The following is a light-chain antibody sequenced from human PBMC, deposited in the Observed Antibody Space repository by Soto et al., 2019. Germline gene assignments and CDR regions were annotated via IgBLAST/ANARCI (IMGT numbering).Light chain of an antibody. V-gene: IGKV1-5*01. J-gene: IGKJ1*01. CDR1: QTISTW. CDR3: QQYTNTNNPWM. Sequence: DIQVTQSPSTLSASVGDRGTLTCRASQTISTWMAWYQQKPGKAPKLLIYDASTLESGVPSRFSGSGSGTEFTLIISSLQPDDYATYYCQQYTNTNNPWMFGQGTKVDI. CDR2: DAS.